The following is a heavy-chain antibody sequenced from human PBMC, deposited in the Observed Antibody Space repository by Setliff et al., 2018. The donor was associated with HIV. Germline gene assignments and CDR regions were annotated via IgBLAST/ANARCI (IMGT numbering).Heavy chain of an antibody. CDR3: AGPRGDEAFDI. CDR2: VIPVRDMA. Sequence: SVKVSCKASGGTLRSYGMTWVRQAPGQGLEWMGTVIPVRDMANYAEKFQGRVTITADRSTSTSYMELRGLRSEDTAVYYCAGPRGDEAFDIWGQGTMVTVS. V-gene: IGHV1-69*04. D-gene: IGHD3-10*01. J-gene: IGHJ3*02. CDR1: GGTLRSYG.